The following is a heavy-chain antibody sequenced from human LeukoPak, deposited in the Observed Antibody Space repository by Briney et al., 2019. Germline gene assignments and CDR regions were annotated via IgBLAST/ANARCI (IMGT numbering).Heavy chain of an antibody. CDR1: GFTFNTYS. V-gene: IGHV3-23*01. Sequence: GGSLRLSCEASGFTFNTYSMNWARQAPGKGLEWVSSIDSSGGYMFYADSVKGRFTISRDNSKNTLYLQMNSLRAEDTAVYYCAKMKIVVVPGSLGSEVGFDYWGQGTLVTVSS. D-gene: IGHD2-2*01. CDR3: AKMKIVVVPGSLGSEVGFDY. J-gene: IGHJ4*02. CDR2: IDSSGGYM.